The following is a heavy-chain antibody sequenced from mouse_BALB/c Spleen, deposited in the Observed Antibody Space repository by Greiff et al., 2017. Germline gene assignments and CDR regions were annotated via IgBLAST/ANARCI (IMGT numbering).Heavy chain of an antibody. J-gene: IGHJ1*01. CDR1: GYTFTSYW. V-gene: IGHV1-7*01. Sequence: QVQLQQSGAELAKPGASVKMSCKASGYTFTSYWMHWVKQRPGQGLEWIGYINPSTGYTEYNQKFKDKATLTADKSSSTAYMQLSSLTSEDSAIYYCARGTTVVYWYFDVWGAGTTVTVSS. CDR3: ARGTTVVYWYFDV. D-gene: IGHD1-1*01. CDR2: INPSTGYT.